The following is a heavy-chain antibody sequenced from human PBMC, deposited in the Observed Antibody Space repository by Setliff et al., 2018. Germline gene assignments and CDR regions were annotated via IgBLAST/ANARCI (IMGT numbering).Heavy chain of an antibody. D-gene: IGHD2-15*01. CDR2: IRDDGTNT. V-gene: IGHV3-30*02. CDR3: AIFPGPMVPTTP. CDR1: GFTFSAHY. Sequence: PGGSLRLSCAASGFTFSAHYMDWLRQAPGKGLEWVASIRDDGTNTYYTESVKARFAISRDNSENTLYLRMNSLRVEDTAVYYCAIFPGPMVPTTPGGQGTTVTAPQ. J-gene: IGHJ4*02.